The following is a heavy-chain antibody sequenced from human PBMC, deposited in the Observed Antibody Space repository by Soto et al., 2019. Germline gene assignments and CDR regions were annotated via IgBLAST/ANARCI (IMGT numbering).Heavy chain of an antibody. V-gene: IGHV4-38-2*02. D-gene: IGHD3-16*01. CDR1: CYSISSGYD. Sequence: PSETLSLTCPVSCYSISSGYDWGWIRQPPGKGLERFGSISHTGRTSYNPSLKGRLTMSGDQSKNHLSLKLSSITATDMAMYYSARAVAPYLGTWFDPWGQGTLVTVSS. J-gene: IGHJ5*02. CDR2: ISHTGRT. CDR3: ARAVAPYLGTWFDP.